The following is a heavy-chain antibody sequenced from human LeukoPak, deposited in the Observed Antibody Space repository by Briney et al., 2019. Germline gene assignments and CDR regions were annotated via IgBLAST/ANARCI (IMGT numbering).Heavy chain of an antibody. Sequence: SETLSLTCTVSGGSISSYYWSWIRQPPGKGLEWIGFIYYSGSTNYNPSLKSRVTISVDTSKNQFSLKLSSVTAADTAVYYCARQLHYGSGSYYLPWFDPWGQGTLVTVSS. D-gene: IGHD3-10*01. CDR3: ARQLHYGSGSYYLPWFDP. CDR1: GGSISSYY. CDR2: IYYSGST. J-gene: IGHJ5*02. V-gene: IGHV4-59*08.